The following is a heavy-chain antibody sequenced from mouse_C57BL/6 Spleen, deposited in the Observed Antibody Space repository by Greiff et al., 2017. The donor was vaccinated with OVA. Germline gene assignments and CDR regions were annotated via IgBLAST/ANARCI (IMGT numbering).Heavy chain of an antibody. V-gene: IGHV1-78*01. D-gene: IGHD1-1*01. J-gene: IGHJ1*03. CDR3: ARDGATVVAYWYFDV. CDR2: IYPRDGST. CDR1: GYTFTDHT. Sequence: VKLQESDAELVKPGASVKISCKVSGYTFTDHTIHWMKQRPEQGLEWIGYIYPRDGSTKYNEKFKGKATLTADKSSSTAYMQLNSLTSEDSAVYFCARDGATVVAYWYFDVWGTGTTVTVSS.